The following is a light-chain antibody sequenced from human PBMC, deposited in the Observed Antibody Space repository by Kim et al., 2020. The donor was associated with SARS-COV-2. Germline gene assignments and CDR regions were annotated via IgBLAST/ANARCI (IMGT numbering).Light chain of an antibody. V-gene: IGLV2-14*03. CDR2: DVS. Sequence: GRSFTISCTGTSSDVVGYNYVSWYQQHPAKAPKLMIYDVSNRPSGVANRFSGSKSGNTASLTISGLQAEDEADYYCSSYTSSSTWVFGGGTQLTVL. J-gene: IGLJ3*02. CDR1: SSDVVGYNY. CDR3: SSYTSSSTWV.